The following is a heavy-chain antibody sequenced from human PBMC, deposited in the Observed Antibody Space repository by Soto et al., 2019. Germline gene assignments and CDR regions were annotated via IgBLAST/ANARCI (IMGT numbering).Heavy chain of an antibody. V-gene: IGHV3-30*18. CDR3: AKGEGGYRDYDVGYHFDY. J-gene: IGHJ4*02. D-gene: IGHD5-12*01. Sequence: QVQLEESGGGVVQPGRSLRLSCAASGFTFSSYGMHWVRQAPGKGLEWVAVISYGGTNKYYADSVKGRFTISRDNSKNPLYLQMNGLRVEDTAVYYCAKGEGGYRDYDVGYHFDYWGQGTLVTVSS. CDR2: ISYGGTNK. CDR1: GFTFSSYG.